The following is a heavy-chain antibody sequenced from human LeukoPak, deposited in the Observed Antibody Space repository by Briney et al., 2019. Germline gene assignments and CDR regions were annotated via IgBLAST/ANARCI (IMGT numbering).Heavy chain of an antibody. CDR1: GGTFSSYA. Sequence: GASVKVSCKASGGTFSSYAISWVRQAPGQGLEWMGGIIPIFCTANYAQKFQGRVTISTDESTSTAYMELSSLRSEDTAVFFFAADTLFGVVVPELGFGYFDYGGQGPLVTVSS. CDR3: AADTLFGVVVPELGFGYFDY. J-gene: IGHJ4*02. D-gene: IGHD3-3*01. V-gene: IGHV1-69*05. CDR2: IIPIFCTA.